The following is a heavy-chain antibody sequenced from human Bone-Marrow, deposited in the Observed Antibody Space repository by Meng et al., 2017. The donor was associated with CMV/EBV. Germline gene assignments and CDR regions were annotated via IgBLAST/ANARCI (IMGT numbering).Heavy chain of an antibody. V-gene: IGHV3-7*01. J-gene: IGHJ6*01. CDR3: ARDCSSTSCYYYYGMDV. CDR2: IKQDGSEK. CDR1: GFTFSSYW. D-gene: IGHD2-2*01. Sequence: GESLKISCVASGFTFSSYWMSWVRQAPGKGLEWVANIKQDGSEKYYVDSVKGRFTISRDNAKNSLYLQMNSLRAEDTAVYYCARDCSSTSCYYYYGMDVWGQGPTVTVSS.